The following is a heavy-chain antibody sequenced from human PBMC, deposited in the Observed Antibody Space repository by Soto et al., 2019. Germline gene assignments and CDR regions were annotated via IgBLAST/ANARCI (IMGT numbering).Heavy chain of an antibody. CDR1: GGSFSGHS. D-gene: IGHD3-22*01. J-gene: IGHJ5*01. V-gene: IGHV4-34*01. Sequence: TLSLTCAVYGGSFSGHSWTWIRQSPGKGLEWIGDINHSGRVNYSPSLKSRVTISLDTSKNQFSLTLSAVTAADTAMYYCSTRAYDTNGYYRFDPWGQGTLVTVS. CDR3: STRAYDTNGYYRFDP. CDR2: INHSGRV.